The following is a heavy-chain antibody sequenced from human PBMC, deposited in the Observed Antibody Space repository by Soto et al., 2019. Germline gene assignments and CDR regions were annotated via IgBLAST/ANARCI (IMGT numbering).Heavy chain of an antibody. CDR2: ISAYNGNT. J-gene: IGHJ4*02. D-gene: IGHD3-9*01. CDR3: TLDYSDTTGYVGH. Sequence: QVQLVQSGAEVKKSGASVKVSCKASGYKFTSYGFSWVRQAPGQGLEWMGWISAYNGNTNYAQKFQGRVIMSTDTSTTTAFMELRSLRSADTAVYYCTLDYSDTTGYVGHWGQGTLVSVSS. CDR1: GYKFTSYG. V-gene: IGHV1-18*01.